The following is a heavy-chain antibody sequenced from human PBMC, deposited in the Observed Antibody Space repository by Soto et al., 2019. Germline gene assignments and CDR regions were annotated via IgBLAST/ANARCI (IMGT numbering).Heavy chain of an antibody. J-gene: IGHJ4*02. D-gene: IGHD3-10*01. Sequence: VGSRSLSCAASGFTFSSHSMNWVRQTPGKGLEWVSSISGSNTYIYYADSIKGRFTISRDNAKNSLSLQMNSLRAEDTAAYYCARAKITMVRGVIIDFDYWDQGALVTVSS. CDR2: ISGSNTYI. CDR3: ARAKITMVRGVIIDFDY. V-gene: IGHV3-21*01. CDR1: GFTFSSHS.